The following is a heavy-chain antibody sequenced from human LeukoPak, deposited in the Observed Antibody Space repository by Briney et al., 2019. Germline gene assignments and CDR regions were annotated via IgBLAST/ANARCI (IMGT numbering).Heavy chain of an antibody. V-gene: IGHV3-23*01. CDR2: ISGSGGST. Sequence: PGGSLRLSCAASGFTFSSYAMSWVRQAPGKGLEGVSAISGSGGSTYYADSVKGRFTISRDNSKNTLYLQMNSLRAEDTAVYYCAKLTRFQDAFDIWGQGTMVTVSS. J-gene: IGHJ3*02. D-gene: IGHD4-23*01. CDR1: GFTFSSYA. CDR3: AKLTRFQDAFDI.